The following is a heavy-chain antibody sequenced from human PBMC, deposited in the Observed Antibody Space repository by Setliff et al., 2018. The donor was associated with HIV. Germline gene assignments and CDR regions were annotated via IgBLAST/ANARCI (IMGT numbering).Heavy chain of an antibody. Sequence: PSETLSLTCTVSGGSISTPTYYWGWIRQPPGKGLEWIGSIYYSGSTYYNPSLKSRVTISVDTSKNQFSLKLSSVTAADTAVYYCARHRSSHYDYVWGSYRLKGIWDYWGQGTLVTVSS. D-gene: IGHD3-16*02. J-gene: IGHJ4*02. CDR2: IYYSGST. CDR3: ARHRSSHYDYVWGSYRLKGIWDY. V-gene: IGHV4-39*01. CDR1: GGSISTPTYY.